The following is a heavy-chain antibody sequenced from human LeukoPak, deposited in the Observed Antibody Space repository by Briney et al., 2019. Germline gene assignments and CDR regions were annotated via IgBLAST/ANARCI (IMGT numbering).Heavy chain of an antibody. V-gene: IGHV3-7*03. Sequence: GGSLRLSCVASGFTFSSYWMTWVRQAPGKGLEWVANIKTDGSQIYYVDSVKGRFTISRDNAKNSLYLQMNSLRAEDTAVYYCAKNPSRHYYYYMDVWGKGTTVTVSS. CDR2: IKTDGSQI. CDR3: AKNPSRHYYYYMDV. J-gene: IGHJ6*03. CDR1: GFTFSSYW.